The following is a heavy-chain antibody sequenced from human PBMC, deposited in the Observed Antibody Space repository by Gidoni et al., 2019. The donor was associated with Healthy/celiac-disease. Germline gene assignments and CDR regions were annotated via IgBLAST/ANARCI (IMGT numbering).Heavy chain of an antibody. CDR2: SYWDDDK. J-gene: IGHJ6*02. D-gene: IGHD4-17*01. V-gene: IGHV2-5*02. Sequence: QITLKESGPTLVTPTQTLTLTCTFSGFSPSTIRVGVGCIRQPPGNALKWLALSYWDDDKRYSPSLKSRITINNDAARNQVVITRTNKDAVETATYYCAHRGGYGDFYYYYGMDVWGQGTPVTVSS. CDR3: AHRGGYGDFYYYYGMDV. CDR1: GFSPSTIRVG.